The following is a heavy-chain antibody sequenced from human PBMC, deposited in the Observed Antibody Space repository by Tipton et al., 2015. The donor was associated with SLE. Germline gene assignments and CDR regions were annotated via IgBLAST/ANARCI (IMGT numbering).Heavy chain of an antibody. J-gene: IGHJ4*02. CDR1: GFTFSSYA. Sequence: SLRLSCAASGFTFSSYAMSWVRQAPGKGLEWVSGISWNSGSRGYADSVKGRFTISRDNAKNSLYLQMNSLRAEDTAVYYCARDLGLYYWGQGTQVTVSS. V-gene: IGHV3-20*04. D-gene: IGHD3/OR15-3a*01. CDR3: ARDLGLYY. CDR2: ISWNSGSR.